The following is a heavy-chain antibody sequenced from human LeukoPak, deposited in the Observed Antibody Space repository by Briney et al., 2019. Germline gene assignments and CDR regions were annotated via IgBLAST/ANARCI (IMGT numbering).Heavy chain of an antibody. V-gene: IGHV4-59*12. CDR2: IYFSGST. Sequence: SETLSLTCTVSGGSISSYYWSWIRQPPGKGLEWIGHIYFSGSTNYNPSLKSRVTISEDTSKNQFSLKLRSLTAADTAVYYCARVGYCSATTCSGDWFDPWGQGTLVIVSS. CDR3: ARVGYCSATTCSGDWFDP. J-gene: IGHJ5*02. D-gene: IGHD2-2*01. CDR1: GGSISSYY.